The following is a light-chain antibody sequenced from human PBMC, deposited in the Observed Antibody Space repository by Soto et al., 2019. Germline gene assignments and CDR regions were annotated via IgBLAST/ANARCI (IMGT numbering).Light chain of an antibody. CDR2: EVS. CDR3: CSYARSSTHVV. J-gene: IGLJ2*01. V-gene: IGLV2-23*02. CDR1: SSDVGSYNL. Sequence: QSALTQPASVSGSPGQSITISCTGTSSDVGSYNLVSWYQQHPGKAPKLMIYEVSKRLSGVSNRFSGSKSGNTASLTISGLEAEDEADYYCCSYARSSTHVVFGGGTKLTVL.